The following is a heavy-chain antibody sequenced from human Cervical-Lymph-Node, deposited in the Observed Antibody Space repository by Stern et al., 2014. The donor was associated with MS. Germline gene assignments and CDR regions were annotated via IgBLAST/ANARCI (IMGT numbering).Heavy chain of an antibody. CDR2: IIPIFGTA. CDR1: GGTFSSYA. CDR3: AREHHYDFWSGYYGFDY. V-gene: IGHV1-69*01. D-gene: IGHD3-3*01. J-gene: IGHJ4*02. Sequence: QVQLVQSGAEVKKPGSSVKVSCKASGGTFSSYAISWVRQAPGQGLEWMGGIIPIFGTANYAQKFQGRVTITADESTSTAYMELSSLRSEDTAVYYCAREHHYDFWSGYYGFDYWGQGTLVTVSS.